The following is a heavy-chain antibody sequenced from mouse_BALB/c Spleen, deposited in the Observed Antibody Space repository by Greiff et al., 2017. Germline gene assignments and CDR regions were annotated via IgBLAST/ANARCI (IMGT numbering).Heavy chain of an antibody. D-gene: IGHD4-1*01. CDR2: IDPANGNT. Sequence: EVKLMESGAELVKPGASVKLSCTASGFNIKDTYMHWVKQRPEQGLEWIGRIDPANGNTKYDPKFQGKATITADTSSNTAYLQLSSLTSEDTAVYYCANWDDWYFDVWGAGTTVTVSS. CDR3: ANWDDWYFDV. J-gene: IGHJ1*01. CDR1: GFNIKDTY. V-gene: IGHV14-3*02.